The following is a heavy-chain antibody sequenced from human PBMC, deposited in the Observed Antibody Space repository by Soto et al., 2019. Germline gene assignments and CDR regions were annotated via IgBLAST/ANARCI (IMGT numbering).Heavy chain of an antibody. D-gene: IGHD6-19*01. CDR1: GGSFSGYY. CDR3: ASGQPRIAVAGTISRNYYGMDV. J-gene: IGHJ6*02. Sequence: SSETLSLTCAVYGGSFSGYYWSWIRQPPGKGLEWIGEINHSGSTNYNPSLKSRVTISVDTSKNQFSLKLSSVTAADTAVYYCASGQPRIAVAGTISRNYYGMDVWGQGTTVTVSS. V-gene: IGHV4-34*01. CDR2: INHSGST.